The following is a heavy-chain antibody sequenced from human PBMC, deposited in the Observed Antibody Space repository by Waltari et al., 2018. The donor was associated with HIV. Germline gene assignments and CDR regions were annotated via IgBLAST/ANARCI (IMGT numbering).Heavy chain of an antibody. CDR1: GYDFTTYW. CDR3: ARATHSDY. Sequence: EVQLVQSGAEVRKSGESLKISCKGSGYDFTTYWIAWVRQMPGKGLEWMGIIYPGNSDTRYSPSFQGQVTISADKSISTAYLQWSSLEASDTAMYYCARATHSDYWGQGTLVTVSS. J-gene: IGHJ4*02. V-gene: IGHV5-51*01. CDR2: IYPGNSDT. D-gene: IGHD2-15*01.